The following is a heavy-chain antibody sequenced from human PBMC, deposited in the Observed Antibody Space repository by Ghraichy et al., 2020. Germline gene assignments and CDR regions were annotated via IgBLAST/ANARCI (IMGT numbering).Heavy chain of an antibody. V-gene: IGHV1-8*03. CDR2: MNPSSGNT. CDR1: AYIFSTYD. Sequence: ASVKVSCKSSAYIFSTYDITWMRQATGQELEWMGWMNPSSGNTGYAQSFQGRVTFTSNTSTNTAYMEIIRLRSEDTAVYYCARAIRYQLLSEYWGQGTLVTVSS. CDR3: ARAIRYQLLSEY. J-gene: IGHJ4*02. D-gene: IGHD2-2*01.